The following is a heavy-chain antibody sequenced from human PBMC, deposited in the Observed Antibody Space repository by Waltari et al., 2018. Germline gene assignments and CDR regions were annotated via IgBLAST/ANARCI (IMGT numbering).Heavy chain of an antibody. J-gene: IGHJ3*02. D-gene: IGHD6-13*01. CDR1: GFTFSSYS. V-gene: IGHV3-21*01. CDR3: ARVMYSSSFFAFDI. CDR2: ISSSSSYI. Sequence: EVQLVESGGGLVKPGGSLRLSCAASGFTFSSYSMNWVRQAPGKGLEGVSSISSSSSYIYYADSVKGRFTISRDNAKNSLYLQRNSLRAEDTAVYYCARVMYSSSFFAFDIWGQGTMVTVSS.